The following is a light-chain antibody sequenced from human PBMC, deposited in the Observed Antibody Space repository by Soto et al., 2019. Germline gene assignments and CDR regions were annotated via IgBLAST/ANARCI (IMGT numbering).Light chain of an antibody. CDR2: EVS. J-gene: IGLJ1*01. V-gene: IGLV2-8*01. CDR1: SSDVGNYNY. CDR3: SSFAVGTTFV. Sequence: QSALTKPPSASGSLGQSVTISCTGTSSDVGNYNYVSWYQQHPGKAPKLMISEVSKRPSGVPDRFSGSKSGNTASLTVSGLQDEDAADYYCSSFAVGTTFVFGTGTKLTVL.